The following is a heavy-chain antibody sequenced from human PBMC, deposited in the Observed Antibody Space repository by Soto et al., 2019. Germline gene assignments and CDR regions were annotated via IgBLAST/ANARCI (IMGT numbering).Heavy chain of an antibody. J-gene: IGHJ4*01. CDR2: ISTGGSTI. D-gene: IGHD1-1*01. Sequence: PSGKLRLCCAASGFILSSYCMHLVRQAPGKGLEWVSYISTGGSTIYYADSVKGRFTISRDNAKNSLYLQMHSLRDEDTAVYYCVCYWTSDSHY. CDR3: VCYWTSDSHY. CDR1: GFILSSYC. V-gene: IGHV3-48*02.